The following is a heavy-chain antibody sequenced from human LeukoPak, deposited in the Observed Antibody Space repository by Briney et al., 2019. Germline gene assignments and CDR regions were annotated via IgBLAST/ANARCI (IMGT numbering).Heavy chain of an antibody. CDR1: GFTFSSYW. V-gene: IGHV3-7*03. CDR3: ARRAGAYSHPYDY. J-gene: IGHJ4*02. CDR2: IKQDGSEK. Sequence: GGSLRLPCAASGFTFSSYWMSWVRQAPGKGLEWVANIKQDGSEKYYVDSVKGRFTISRDNAKNSLYLQMNSLRADDTAVYYCARRAGAYSHPYDYWGQGTLVTVSS. D-gene: IGHD4/OR15-4a*01.